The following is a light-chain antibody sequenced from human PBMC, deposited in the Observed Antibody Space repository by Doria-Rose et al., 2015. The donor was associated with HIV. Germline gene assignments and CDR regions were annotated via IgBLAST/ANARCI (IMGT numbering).Light chain of an antibody. Sequence: EIVLTQSPGTLSLSPGERATLSCRASQSFSSTYLAWYQQKPGQAPGLLIYDGSTRATGVPDRFSASGSGTDFTLTINRLEPEDFALDYCHQYGTSWTFGQGTKVEI. CDR3: HQYGTSWT. CDR1: QSFSSTY. V-gene: IGKV3-20*01. J-gene: IGKJ1*01. CDR2: DGS.